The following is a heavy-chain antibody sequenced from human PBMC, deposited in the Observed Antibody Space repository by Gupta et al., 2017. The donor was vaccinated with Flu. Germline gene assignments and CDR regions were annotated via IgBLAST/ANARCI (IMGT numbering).Heavy chain of an antibody. Sequence: NTYYNPSLKSRVTISVDTSKNQFSLKLSSVTAADTALYYCARDHRERNWYYGSGSLGYWGQGTLVTVSS. J-gene: IGHJ4*02. D-gene: IGHD3-10*01. V-gene: IGHV4-31*02. CDR3: ARDHRERNWYYGSGSLGY. CDR2: NT.